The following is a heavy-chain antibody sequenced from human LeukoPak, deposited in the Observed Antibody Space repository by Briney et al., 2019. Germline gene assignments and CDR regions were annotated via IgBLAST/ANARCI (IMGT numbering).Heavy chain of an antibody. CDR2: INTDESST. CDR1: GFHFRCYW. CDR3: ARERSYGGPSYMDV. D-gene: IGHD4-23*01. J-gene: IGHJ6*03. Sequence: TGGSLRLSRAASGFHFRCYWLQGVRQAPAKGLVWVSRINTDESSTSYADSVQGRFTISRDNAQNTLYLQLNSLSAKDTAVYYCARERSYGGPSYMDVWGKGTTVTVSS. V-gene: IGHV3-74*01.